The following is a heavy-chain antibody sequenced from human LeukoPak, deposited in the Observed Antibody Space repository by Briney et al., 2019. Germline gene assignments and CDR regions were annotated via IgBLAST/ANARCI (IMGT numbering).Heavy chain of an antibody. CDR1: GYSFTGYY. CDR3: ARELLSADISHGGDYYYFFDY. Sequence: AASVRVSCKASGYSFTGYYIHWVRQAPLQGLEWMGWINPNSGATKFAQQSQGRVTMTRDTSISTVYLDLSSLTSDDTAVYYCARELLSADISHGGDYYYFFDYWGQGALVTVSS. V-gene: IGHV1-2*02. D-gene: IGHD2-21*02. CDR2: INPNSGAT. J-gene: IGHJ4*02.